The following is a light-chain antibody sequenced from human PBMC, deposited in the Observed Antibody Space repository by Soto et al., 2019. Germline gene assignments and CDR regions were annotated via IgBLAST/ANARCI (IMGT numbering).Light chain of an antibody. CDR2: EVN. Sequence: QAPLTQAASVSGCPGQSITISCTGASSDFGDHKSVSWYQHHRGKAPKLIIYEVNYRPSGVSSRFSGSRSGNTASLTISGLQAEDEAHYYCSSSTDTSILFGGGTPLTVL. V-gene: IGLV2-14*01. CDR1: SSDFGDHKS. J-gene: IGLJ2*01. CDR3: SSSTDTSIL.